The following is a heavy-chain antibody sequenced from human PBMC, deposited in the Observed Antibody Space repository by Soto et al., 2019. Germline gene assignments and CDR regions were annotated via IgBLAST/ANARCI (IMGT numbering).Heavy chain of an antibody. CDR2: HYPRAST. D-gene: IGHD6-6*01. J-gene: IGHJ5*02. CDR3: TRGSAAPLPLLVFDP. Sequence: SETLSLTCAVSGASMTTGGFSWTWVRQPPGGGLEWIGSHYPRASTQYHPSLQGRVALSVDTSSSLLSLQLHTLAARDTAVYFCTRGSAAPLPLLVFDPWGQGTPVTVSS. CDR1: GASMTTGGFS. V-gene: IGHV4-30-2*01.